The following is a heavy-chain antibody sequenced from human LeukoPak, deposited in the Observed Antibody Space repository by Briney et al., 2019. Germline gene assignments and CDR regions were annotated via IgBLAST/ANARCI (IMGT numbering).Heavy chain of an antibody. V-gene: IGHV1-2*02. Sequence: ASVKVSRKPSAYTFTGYYVHWVRQAPGQGLEWMGWINPNSGDTNYAQKFQGRVTMTSDTSISTVYMALSGLRSDVTAVYYCARALETMGANRYFDYWGQGTLVTVS. CDR2: INPNSGDT. D-gene: IGHD3-16*01. CDR3: ARALETMGANRYFDY. CDR1: AYTFTGYY. J-gene: IGHJ4*02.